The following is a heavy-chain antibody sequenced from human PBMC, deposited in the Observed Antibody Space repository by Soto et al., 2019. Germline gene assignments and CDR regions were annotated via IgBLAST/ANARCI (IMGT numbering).Heavy chain of an antibody. CDR1: GYTFPNYA. J-gene: IGHJ4*02. Sequence: VQLVQSGAEVRKPGASVKVSCKASGYTFPNYAMHWVRQAPGQRLDWMGWINAGNGDTKYSQNFQGRVTITRDTSASTAYMELSSLRSEDTAVYYCARGVGQFDYWGQGTLVTVSS. CDR3: ARGVGQFDY. D-gene: IGHD3-10*01. V-gene: IGHV1-3*01. CDR2: INAGNGDT.